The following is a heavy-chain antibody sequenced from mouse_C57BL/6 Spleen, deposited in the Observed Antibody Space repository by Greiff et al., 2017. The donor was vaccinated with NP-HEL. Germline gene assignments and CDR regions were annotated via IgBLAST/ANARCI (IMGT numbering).Heavy chain of an antibody. V-gene: IGHV7-3*01. D-gene: IGHD4-1*01. CDR3: ARSQLTGYFDY. CDR1: GFTFTDYY. Sequence: VQLKESGGGLVQPGGSLSLSCAASGFTFTDYYMSWVRQPPGKALEWLGFIRNKANGYTTEYSASVKGRFTISRDNSQSILYLQMNALRAEDSATYYCARSQLTGYFDYWGQGTTLTVSS. J-gene: IGHJ2*01. CDR2: IRNKANGYTT.